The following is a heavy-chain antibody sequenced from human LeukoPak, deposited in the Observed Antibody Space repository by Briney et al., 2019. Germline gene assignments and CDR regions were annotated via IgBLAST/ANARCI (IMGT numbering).Heavy chain of an antibody. CDR2: INPNSGGT. Sequence: ASVKVSCKASGYTFTGYYMHWVRQAPGQGLEWMGWINPNSGGTNYAQKFQGRVTMTRDTSISTAYMELSRLRSDDTAVYFCAKAFYCASTCCCVCDYWGQGILVTVSS. CDR1: GYTFTGYY. V-gene: IGHV1-2*02. CDR3: AKAFYCASTCCCVCDY. J-gene: IGHJ4*02. D-gene: IGHD2-2*01.